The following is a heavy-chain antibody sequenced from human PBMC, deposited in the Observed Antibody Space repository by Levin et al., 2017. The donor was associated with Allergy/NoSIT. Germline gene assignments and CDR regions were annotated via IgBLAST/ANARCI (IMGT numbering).Heavy chain of an antibody. Sequence: GGSLRLSCAASGFTFGSHGMHWVRQAPGKGLEWVAGISYDGSNKYYADSVMGRFTISRDNSKNTLYLQMSSLRAADTALYYCAKPLYSSSWYDSFHIWGQGTMVTVSS. V-gene: IGHV3-30*18. CDR3: AKPLYSSSWYDSFHI. J-gene: IGHJ3*02. CDR2: ISYDGSNK. D-gene: IGHD6-13*01. CDR1: GFTFGSHG.